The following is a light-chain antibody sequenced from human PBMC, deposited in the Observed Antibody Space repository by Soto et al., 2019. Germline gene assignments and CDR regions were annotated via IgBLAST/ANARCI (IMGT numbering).Light chain of an antibody. J-gene: IGKJ3*01. CDR3: QQSYSTPFS. V-gene: IGKV1-39*01. CDR1: QSISSY. CDR2: ATS. Sequence: DIQMTQSPSSLSASVGDRVTITCRASQSISSYLNWYQQKPGKAPQLLIYATSILQSGVPSRFSCSVYRKDFTLTISSLQPEYFATYYRQQSYSTPFSFGPGTKVDIK.